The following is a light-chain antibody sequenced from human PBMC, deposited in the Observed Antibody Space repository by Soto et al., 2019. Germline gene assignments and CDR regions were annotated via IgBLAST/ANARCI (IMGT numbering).Light chain of an antibody. V-gene: IGLV2-11*01. CDR2: DVS. Sequence: QSALTQPRSVSGSPGQSVTISCTRTSSDVGGYNYVSWYQQHPGKAAKLMIYDVSKRPSGVPDRFSGSKSGNTASLTISGLQAEDEADYYCCSYAGSYTVVFGGGTKLNVL. CDR1: SSDVGGYNY. CDR3: CSYAGSYTVV. J-gene: IGLJ2*01.